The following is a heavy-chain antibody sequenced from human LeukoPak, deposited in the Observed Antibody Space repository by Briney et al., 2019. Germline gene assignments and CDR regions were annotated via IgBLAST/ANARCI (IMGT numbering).Heavy chain of an antibody. CDR1: GGTFSSYA. V-gene: IGHV1-69*13. D-gene: IGHD3-22*01. CDR2: IIPIFGTA. J-gene: IGHJ4*02. Sequence: AASVKVSCKASGGTFSSYAISWVRQAPGQGLEWMGGIIPIFGTANYAQKFQGRVTITADESTSTAYMELSSLRSEDTAVYYCARAPYYYDSSGYYFEQMDYWGQGTLVTVSS. CDR3: ARAPYYYDSSGYYFEQMDY.